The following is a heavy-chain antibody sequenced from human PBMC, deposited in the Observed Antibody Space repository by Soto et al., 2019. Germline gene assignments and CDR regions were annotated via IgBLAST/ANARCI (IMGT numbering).Heavy chain of an antibody. D-gene: IGHD2-8*01. CDR1: GGSISSSSYY. CDR2: IYYSGST. Sequence: SETLSLTCTVSGGSISSSSYYWGWIRQPPGKGLEWIGSIYYSGSTYYNPSLKSRVTISVDTSKNQFSLKLSSVTAADTAVYYCARRLYGNWFDPWGQGTLVTAPQ. J-gene: IGHJ5*02. V-gene: IGHV4-39*01. CDR3: ARRLYGNWFDP.